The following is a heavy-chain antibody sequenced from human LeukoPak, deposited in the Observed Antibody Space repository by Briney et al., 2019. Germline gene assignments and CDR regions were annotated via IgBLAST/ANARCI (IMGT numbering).Heavy chain of an antibody. CDR3: ARGSTGPDY. V-gene: IGHV4-30-4*01. D-gene: IGHD3-9*01. Sequence: PSQTLFLTCTVSGGPISSGDCAWGWIRQPPGKGLEWLGYFYYTGSTTYNPSHKKRMTISIDTSKNKFSLNLNSVTAADTAVYYCARGSTGPDYWGQGTLVTVSA. J-gene: IGHJ4*02. CDR1: GGPISSGDCA. CDR2: FYYTGST.